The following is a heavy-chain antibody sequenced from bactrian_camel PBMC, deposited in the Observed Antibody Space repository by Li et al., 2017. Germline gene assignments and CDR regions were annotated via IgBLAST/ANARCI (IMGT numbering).Heavy chain of an antibody. V-gene: IGHV3S55*01. D-gene: IGHD3*01. CDR1: VDTIGRYC. CDR2: IESDGST. Sequence: HVQLVESGGGSVQVGGSLRLSCVASVDTIGRYCMGWFRQIPDKEREGVAGIESDGSTSYADSVKGRFTVSQDSARNILYLQMNKLKPEDTAMYYCGASRVIMTPTQALTTSSLFRFWGQGTQVTVS. CDR3: GASRVIMTPTQALTTSSLFRF. J-gene: IGHJ4*01.